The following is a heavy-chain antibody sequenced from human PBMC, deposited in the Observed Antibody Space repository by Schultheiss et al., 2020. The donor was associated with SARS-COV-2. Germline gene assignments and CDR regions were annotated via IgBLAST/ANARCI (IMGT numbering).Heavy chain of an antibody. CDR3: ARWTDYGDYGPHY. CDR2: TYYRSNWYN. J-gene: IGHJ4*02. Sequence: SETLSLTCAISGDSVSSNSAAWNWIRQSPSRGLEWLGRTYYRSNWYNDYALSVQSRISIKPDTSKNQFSLQLNSVTPEDTAVYYCARWTDYGDYGPHYWVEGTLVTVAS. D-gene: IGHD4-17*01. V-gene: IGHV6-1*01. CDR1: GDSVSSNSAA.